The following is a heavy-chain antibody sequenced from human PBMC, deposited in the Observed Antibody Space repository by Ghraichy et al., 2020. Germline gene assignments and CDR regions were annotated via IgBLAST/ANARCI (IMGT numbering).Heavy chain of an antibody. V-gene: IGHV2-70*01. CDR1: GFSLTTSGAC. J-gene: IGHJ6*02. D-gene: IGHD3-22*01. Sequence: SGPTPVKPTQTLTLTCSFSGFSLTTSGACVSWIRQPPGKALEWLALISWDDDEYYSTSLKTRLTISKDTSKNQVVLRMTNMDPVDTATYFCARMGVVITSTGGSQYYYYYGLDVWGQGTTVTVSS. CDR3: ARMGVVITSTGGSQYYYYYGLDV. CDR2: ISWDDDE.